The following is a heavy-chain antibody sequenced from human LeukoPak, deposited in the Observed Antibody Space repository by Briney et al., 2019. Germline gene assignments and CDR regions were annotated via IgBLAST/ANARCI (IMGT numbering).Heavy chain of an antibody. Sequence: SETLSLTCAVYGGSFSGYYWSWVRQPPGKGLEWIGEINHIGSTTYNPSLKGRATISVGTSKKQFSLQLSPLTAADTAVYYCARGHHDILTGYSHFDYWGQGSVVTDCS. CDR3: ARGHHDILTGYSHFDY. D-gene: IGHD3-9*01. CDR2: INHIGST. J-gene: IGHJ4*02. CDR1: GGSFSGYY. V-gene: IGHV4-34*01.